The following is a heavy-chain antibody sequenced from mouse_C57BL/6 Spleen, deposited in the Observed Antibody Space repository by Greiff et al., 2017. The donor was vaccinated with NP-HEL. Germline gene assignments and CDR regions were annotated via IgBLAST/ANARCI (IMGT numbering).Heavy chain of an antibody. CDR3: ARQTVYGSLDY. Sequence: EVKLVESGGGLVQPGGSLKLSCAASGFTFSDYGMAWVRQAPRKGPEWVAFISNLAYSIYYAETVTGRFTISRDNAKNTLYLETSCLRSEDTAMYYCARQTVYGSLDYWGQGTTLTVSS. CDR1: GFTFSDYG. V-gene: IGHV5-15*04. D-gene: IGHD2-2*01. CDR2: ISNLAYSI. J-gene: IGHJ2*01.